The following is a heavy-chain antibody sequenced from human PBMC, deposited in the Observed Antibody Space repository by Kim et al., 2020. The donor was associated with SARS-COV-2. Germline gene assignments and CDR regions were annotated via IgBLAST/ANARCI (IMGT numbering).Heavy chain of an antibody. CDR3: AKAKQQLVLTHYFDY. CDR2: ISGSGGST. CDR1: GFTFSSYA. D-gene: IGHD6-13*01. V-gene: IGHV3-23*01. Sequence: GGSLRLSCAASGFTFSSYAMSWVRQAPGKGLEWVSAISGSGGSTYYADSVKGRFTISRDNSKNTLYLQMNSVRAEDTAVYYCAKAKQQLVLTHYFDYWGQGTLVTVSS. J-gene: IGHJ4*02.